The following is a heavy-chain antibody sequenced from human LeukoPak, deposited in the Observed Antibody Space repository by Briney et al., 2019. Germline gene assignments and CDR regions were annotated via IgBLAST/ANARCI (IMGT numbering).Heavy chain of an antibody. J-gene: IGHJ4*02. Sequence: SETLSLTCAVYGGSFSGYYWSWIRQPPGKGLEWIGEINHSGSTNYNPSLKSRVTISVDTSKNQFSLKLSSVTAADTAVYYCAREIVGAPTPGAYWGQGALVTVSS. CDR3: AREIVGAPTPGAY. D-gene: IGHD1-26*01. V-gene: IGHV4-34*01. CDR1: GGSFSGYY. CDR2: INHSGST.